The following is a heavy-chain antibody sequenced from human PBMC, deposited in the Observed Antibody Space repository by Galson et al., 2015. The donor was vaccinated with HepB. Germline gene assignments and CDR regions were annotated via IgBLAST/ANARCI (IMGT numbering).Heavy chain of an antibody. Sequence: SLRLSCAASGFTFSNAWMNWVRQAPGKGLEWVGRIKSKTDGGTTDYAAPVKGRFTISRDDSKNTLYLQMNSLKTEDTAVYYCTANVDIVATIWTRFFDYWGQGTLVTVSS. V-gene: IGHV3-15*07. CDR2: IKSKTDGGTT. J-gene: IGHJ4*02. CDR3: TANVDIVATIWTRFFDY. D-gene: IGHD5-12*01. CDR1: GFTFSNAW.